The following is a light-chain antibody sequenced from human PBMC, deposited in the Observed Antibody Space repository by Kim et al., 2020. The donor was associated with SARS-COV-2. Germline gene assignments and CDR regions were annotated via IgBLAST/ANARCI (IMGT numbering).Light chain of an antibody. Sequence: SVGDTVTITCRESQGIRSDLAWYQQKPGHAPTILIYDASTLENGVPSRFSGSGSGTEFSLTISSLQSEDFATYYCQQSNDYRPLTFGGGTKVDI. CDR2: DAS. J-gene: IGKJ4*01. CDR3: QQSNDYRPLT. CDR1: QGIRSD. V-gene: IGKV1D-13*01.